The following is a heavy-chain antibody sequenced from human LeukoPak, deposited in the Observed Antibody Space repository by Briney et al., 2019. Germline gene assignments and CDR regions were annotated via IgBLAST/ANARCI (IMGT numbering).Heavy chain of an antibody. Sequence: GGSLRLSCAASGFTFDDYGMSWVRQAPGKGLEWVSGINWNGGSTGYADSVKGRFTISRDNAKNSLYLQMNSLRAEDTAVYYCARASGSYYYYYYYMDVWGKGTTVTISS. CDR2: INWNGGST. CDR1: GFTFDDYG. V-gene: IGHV3-20*04. D-gene: IGHD1-26*01. CDR3: ARASGSYYYYYYYMDV. J-gene: IGHJ6*03.